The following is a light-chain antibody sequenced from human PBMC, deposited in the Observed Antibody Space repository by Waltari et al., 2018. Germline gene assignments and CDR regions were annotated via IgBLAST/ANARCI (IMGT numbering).Light chain of an antibody. V-gene: IGLV3-25*03. CDR3: QSADTSGSWV. CDR2: KDT. J-gene: IGLJ3*02. CDR1: ALPKDD. Sequence: SYELTQPPSVSVSPGQTARITCSGDALPKDDVQWYQQKPGQVPVLVMDKDTERPSGIPERFSGSTSGTTVTLTIGGVQAEDEADYYCQSADTSGSWVFGGGTKLAVL.